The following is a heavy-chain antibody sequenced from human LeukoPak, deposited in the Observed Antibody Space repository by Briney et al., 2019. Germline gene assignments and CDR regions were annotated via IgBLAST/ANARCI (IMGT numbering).Heavy chain of an antibody. D-gene: IGHD3-9*01. CDR2: IKQDGSEK. J-gene: IGHJ4*02. Sequence: GGSLRLSCAASGFTFSSYWMSWVRQAPGKGLEWVANIKQDGSEKYYVDSVKGRFTISRDNAKNSLYLQMNSLRAEDTAVYYCAREGSDILTGYSFRYFDYWGQGTLVTVSS. V-gene: IGHV3-7*03. CDR3: AREGSDILTGYSFRYFDY. CDR1: GFTFSSYW.